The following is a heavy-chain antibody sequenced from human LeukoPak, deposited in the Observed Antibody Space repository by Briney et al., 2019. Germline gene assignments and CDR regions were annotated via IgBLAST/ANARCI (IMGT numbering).Heavy chain of an antibody. CDR1: GGSISSSSYY. V-gene: IGHV4-39*01. CDR3: ARHRRNGRGDFDY. J-gene: IGHJ4*02. Sequence: NSSETLSLTCTVSGGSISSSSYYWGWIRQPPGKGLEWIGSIYYSGSTYYNPSLKSRVTISVDTSKNQFSLKLSSVTAADTAVYYCARHRRNGRGDFDYWGQGTLVTVSS. CDR2: IYYSGST. D-gene: IGHD3-16*01.